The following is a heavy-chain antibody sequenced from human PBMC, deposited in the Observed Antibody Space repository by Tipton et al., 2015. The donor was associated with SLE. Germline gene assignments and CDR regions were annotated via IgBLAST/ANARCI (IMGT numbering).Heavy chain of an antibody. CDR3: AGELLDYFDF. D-gene: IGHD2/OR15-2a*01. V-gene: IGHV3-33*01. CDR1: GFTFNNYG. CDR2: VWYDGTSE. J-gene: IGHJ4*02. Sequence: SLRLSCAASGFTFNNYGMHWVRQAPGKGLEWVAVVWYDGTSEYYADSVKGRFTISRDNSENTLSLQMNSLRVEDTAVYYCAGELLDYFDFWGQGTLVTVSS.